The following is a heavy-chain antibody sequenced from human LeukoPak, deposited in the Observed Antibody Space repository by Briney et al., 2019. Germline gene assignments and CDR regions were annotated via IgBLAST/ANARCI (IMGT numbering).Heavy chain of an antibody. Sequence: PGGSLRLSCAASGFTFSSYGMHCLRQAPGKALEWVAFIRYDGSNKYYADSVKGRFTISRDNSKNTVYLQMNSLRAEDTAVYYCAKDSDRTLDYWGQGTLVTVSS. CDR3: AKDSDRTLDY. D-gene: IGHD1-26*01. J-gene: IGHJ4*02. CDR2: IRYDGSNK. CDR1: GFTFSSYG. V-gene: IGHV3-30*02.